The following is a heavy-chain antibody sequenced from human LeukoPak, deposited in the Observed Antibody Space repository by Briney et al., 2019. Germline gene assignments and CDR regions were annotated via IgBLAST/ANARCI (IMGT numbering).Heavy chain of an antibody. CDR3: ARGGSSGYYLPYYFDY. D-gene: IGHD3-22*01. J-gene: IGHJ4*02. Sequence: SETLSLTCTVSGASISQHYWSWIRQPPGKGLEWIGYIYYSGSTNYNPSLKSRVTISVDTSKNQFSLKLSSVTAADTAVYYCARGGSSGYYLPYYFDYWGQGTLVTVSS. CDR2: IYYSGST. V-gene: IGHV4-59*11. CDR1: GASISQHY.